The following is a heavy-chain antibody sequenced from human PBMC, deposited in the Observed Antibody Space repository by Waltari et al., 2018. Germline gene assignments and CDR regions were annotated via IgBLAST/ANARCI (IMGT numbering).Heavy chain of an antibody. D-gene: IGHD6-19*01. V-gene: IGHV3-7*01. CDR3: ATSGWYCFDY. CDR2: IKQDGSEK. Sequence: EVQLVESGDGLVQPGGSLRLSCAASGFTLSSFWMNWVRQTPGKGLEWVAGIKQDGSEKYYADSVKGRFTISRDNAKNSLYLQMNSLRAEDTAVYYCATSGWYCFDYWGQGTLVTVSS. CDR1: GFTLSSFW. J-gene: IGHJ4*02.